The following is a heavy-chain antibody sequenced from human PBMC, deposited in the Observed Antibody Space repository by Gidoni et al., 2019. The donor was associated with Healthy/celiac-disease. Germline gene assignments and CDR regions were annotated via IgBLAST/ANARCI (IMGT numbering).Heavy chain of an antibody. CDR3: AHTYCSSTSCYTGIGWFDP. Sequence: QITLKESGPTLVKPTQTLTLTCTFSGFSLSTSGVGVGWIRQPPGKALEWLALIYWDDDKRYSPSLKSRLTITKDTSKNQVVLTMTNMDPVDTATYYCAHTYCSSTSCYTGIGWFDPWGQGTLVTVSS. CDR1: GFSLSTSGVG. J-gene: IGHJ5*02. CDR2: IYWDDDK. V-gene: IGHV2-5*02. D-gene: IGHD2-2*02.